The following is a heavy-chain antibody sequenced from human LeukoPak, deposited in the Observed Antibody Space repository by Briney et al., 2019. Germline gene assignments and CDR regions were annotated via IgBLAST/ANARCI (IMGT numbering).Heavy chain of an antibody. Sequence: GASVKVSCKASGYTFTGYYMHWVRQAPGQGLEWMGWINPNSGGTNYAQKFQGRVTMTRDTSISTAYMELSRPRSDDTAVYYCARDRRLWFGELPSGYWGQGTLVTVSS. CDR1: GYTFTGYY. D-gene: IGHD3-10*01. V-gene: IGHV1-2*02. CDR3: ARDRRLWFGELPSGY. J-gene: IGHJ4*02. CDR2: INPNSGGT.